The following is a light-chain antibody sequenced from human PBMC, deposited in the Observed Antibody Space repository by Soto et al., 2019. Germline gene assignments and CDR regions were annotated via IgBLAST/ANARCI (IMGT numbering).Light chain of an antibody. J-gene: IGKJ5*01. Sequence: EIVLTQSPGTLSLSPGERAILSCRASQSVRSNYLAWYQHKPGQAPRLLIYAASSRAAGIPDRFSGSGSGTEFTLAISRLEPEDFAVFYCHQYGDSPPTFGQGTRLEIK. CDR1: QSVRSNY. V-gene: IGKV3-20*01. CDR2: AAS. CDR3: HQYGDSPPT.